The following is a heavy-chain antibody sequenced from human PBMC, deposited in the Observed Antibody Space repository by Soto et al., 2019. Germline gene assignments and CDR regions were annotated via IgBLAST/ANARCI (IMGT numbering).Heavy chain of an antibody. CDR1: GLSLSDYY. D-gene: IGHD3-10*01. J-gene: IGHJ4*02. CDR2: ISDSGSYA. CDR3: ATFHSGSGNGF. V-gene: IGHV3-11*06. Sequence: GGSLRLSCVAPGLSLSDYYMSWIRQAPGRGLEWVSYISDSGSYATYADSVKGRFTISRDNAKNTLYLQMNSLRSEDTAVYYCATFHSGSGNGFWGQGTLVTVSS.